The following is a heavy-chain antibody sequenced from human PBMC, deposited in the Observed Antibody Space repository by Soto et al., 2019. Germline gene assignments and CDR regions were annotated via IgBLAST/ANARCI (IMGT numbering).Heavy chain of an antibody. CDR3: ARGLLNGSQYPGGWYYFDY. J-gene: IGHJ4*02. CDR1: GGSFSGYI. D-gene: IGHD1-26*01. V-gene: IGHV4-34*01. Sequence: QVQLQQSGAGLLKPSETLSLTCDVYGGSFSGYIWTWIRQTPGKGLQWIGQINHSGSANYNPSLKGPVPLSVHVSTSQSSLELSSVTAADTAVYYCARGLLNGSQYPGGWYYFDYWGQGTQVTVSS. CDR2: INHSGSA.